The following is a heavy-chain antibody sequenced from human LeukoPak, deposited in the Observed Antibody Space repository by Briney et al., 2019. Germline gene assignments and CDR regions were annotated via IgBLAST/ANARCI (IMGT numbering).Heavy chain of an antibody. Sequence: GGSLRLSCAASGFTFSSYAMSWVRQAPGKGLEWVSAISGSGGSTYYADSVKGRFTIPRDNSKNTLYLQMNSLRAEDTAVYYCAKDLPISSSWYNYFYYYYGMDVWGQGTTVTVSS. J-gene: IGHJ6*02. V-gene: IGHV3-23*01. CDR3: AKDLPISSSWYNYFYYYYGMDV. CDR1: GFTFSSYA. D-gene: IGHD6-13*01. CDR2: ISGSGGST.